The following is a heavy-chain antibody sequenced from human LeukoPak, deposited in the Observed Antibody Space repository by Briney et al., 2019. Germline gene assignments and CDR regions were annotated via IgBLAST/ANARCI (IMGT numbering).Heavy chain of an antibody. Sequence: GGSLRLSCAASGFTLSTYTMNWVRQAPGKGLEWVSSISSSSSSIYYADSVKGRFTISRDNAKNSLFLQMNSLRDEDTAVYHCAGVQGVAVADHYVDYWGQGTLVTVSS. V-gene: IGHV3-48*02. J-gene: IGHJ4*02. CDR3: AGVQGVAVADHYVDY. D-gene: IGHD6-19*01. CDR1: GFTLSTYT. CDR2: ISSSSSSI.